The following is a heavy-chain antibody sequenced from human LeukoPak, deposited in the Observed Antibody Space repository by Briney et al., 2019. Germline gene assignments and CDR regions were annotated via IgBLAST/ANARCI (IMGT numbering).Heavy chain of an antibody. V-gene: IGHV3-30*18. Sequence: SGGSLRLSCAASGFTFSSYGMHWVRQPPGKGLEWVAVISYDGSNKYYADSVKGRFTISRDSSKNTLSLQMNSLRAEDTAVYYCAKDYRTATLTYYYGMDVWGQGTTVTVSS. CDR1: GFTFSSYG. D-gene: IGHD4-17*01. CDR2: ISYDGSNK. J-gene: IGHJ6*02. CDR3: AKDYRTATLTYYYGMDV.